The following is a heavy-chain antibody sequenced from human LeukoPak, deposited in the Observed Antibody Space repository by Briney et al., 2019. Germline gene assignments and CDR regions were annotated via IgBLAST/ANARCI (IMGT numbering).Heavy chain of an antibody. D-gene: IGHD3-22*01. Sequence: SQTLSLTCTVSGGSISSGGYYWSWLRQHPGKGLEWIGYIYYSGSTYYNPSLKSRVTISVDTSKNQFSLKLSSVTAADTAVYYCARVVYDSSGYYLGVGPLDYWGQGTLVTVSS. J-gene: IGHJ4*02. V-gene: IGHV4-31*03. CDR1: GGSISSGGYY. CDR3: ARVVYDSSGYYLGVGPLDY. CDR2: IYYSGST.